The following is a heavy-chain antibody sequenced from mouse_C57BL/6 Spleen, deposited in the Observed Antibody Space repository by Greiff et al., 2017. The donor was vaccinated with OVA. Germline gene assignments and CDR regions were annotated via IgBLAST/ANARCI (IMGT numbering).Heavy chain of an antibody. CDR3: ARGGDEGNYFDY. J-gene: IGHJ2*01. V-gene: IGHV3-6*01. CDR1: GYSITSGYY. D-gene: IGHD3-3*01. CDR2: ISYDGSN. Sequence: VQLKESGPGLVKPSQSLSLTCSVTGYSITSGYYWNWIRQFPGNKLEWLGYISYDGSNNYNPSLKNRISITRDTSKNQFFLKLNSVTTEDTATYYCARGGDEGNYFDYWGQGTTLTVSS.